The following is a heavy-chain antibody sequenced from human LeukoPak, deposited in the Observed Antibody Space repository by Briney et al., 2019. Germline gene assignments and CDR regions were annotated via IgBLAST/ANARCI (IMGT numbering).Heavy chain of an antibody. D-gene: IGHD3-16*01. CDR1: GDSISSDF. Sequence: PETLSLTCTVSGDSISSDFWSWIRQPPGKGLDWIAYVSYSAYTNYNPSLISRVAISIDTSNNHFSLKLSSVTATDTAVYYCARGGASSLPFNVWGQGTLVTVSS. J-gene: IGHJ3*01. V-gene: IGHV4-59*01. CDR3: ARGGASSLPFNV. CDR2: VSYSAYT.